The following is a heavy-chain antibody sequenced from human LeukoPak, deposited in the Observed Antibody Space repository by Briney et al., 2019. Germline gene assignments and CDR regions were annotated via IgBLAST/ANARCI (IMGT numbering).Heavy chain of an antibody. CDR1: GGSISSYY. J-gene: IGHJ4*02. CDR3: ARGRDYYDSTGFFY. Sequence: SETLSLTCTVSGGSISSYYWSWMRQPPGKGLEWIGHIYQSGNTYYNPSLKSRVTISLDRSKNQFSLKLSSVTAADTAVYYCARGRDYYDSTGFFYWGQGTLVTVSS. CDR2: IYQSGNT. V-gene: IGHV4-59*12. D-gene: IGHD3-22*01.